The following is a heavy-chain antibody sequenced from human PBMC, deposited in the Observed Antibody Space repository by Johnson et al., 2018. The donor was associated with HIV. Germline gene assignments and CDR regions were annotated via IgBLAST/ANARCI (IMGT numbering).Heavy chain of an antibody. CDR3: AKDGFWVGAFDI. D-gene: IGHD3-10*01. CDR2: IKQDGSEK. V-gene: IGHV3-7*01. Sequence: VQLVESGGGLIQPGGSLRLSCAASGFTVRSNYMSWVRQAPGKGLEWMANIKQDGSEKYYVDSVRGRFTISRDNAKNSLYLQMNSLRAEDTAVYYCAKDGFWVGAFDIWGQGTMVTVSS. CDR1: GFTVRSNY. J-gene: IGHJ3*02.